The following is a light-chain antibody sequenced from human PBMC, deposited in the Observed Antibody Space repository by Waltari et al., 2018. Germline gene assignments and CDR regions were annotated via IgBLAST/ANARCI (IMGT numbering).Light chain of an antibody. CDR2: EVN. CDR1: RSDIGRYDW. V-gene: IGLV2-8*01. CDR3: SSHGGSDKFYV. J-gene: IGLJ1*01. Sequence: QSALTQPPSASGSPGQAVAISCPGTRSDIGRYDWVSWYQQHPGKAPKLIISEVNKRPSGVPDRFSGAKSGNTASLTVSGLQAEDEADYYCSSHGGSDKFYVFGTGTKVTVL.